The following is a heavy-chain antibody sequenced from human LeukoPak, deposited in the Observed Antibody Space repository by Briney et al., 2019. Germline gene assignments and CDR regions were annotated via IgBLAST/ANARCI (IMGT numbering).Heavy chain of an antibody. CDR3: ASGFLVATDY. CDR1: GFTFSSYW. V-gene: IGHV3-7*01. CDR2: IKQDGSEK. J-gene: IGHJ4*02. D-gene: IGHD2-2*01. Sequence: GSPRLSCAASGFTFSSYWMSWVRQAPGKGLEWVAIIKQDGSEKYYVDSVKGRFTISRDNAKNSLYLQMNSLRAEDTAVYYCASGFLVATDYWGQGTLVTVSS.